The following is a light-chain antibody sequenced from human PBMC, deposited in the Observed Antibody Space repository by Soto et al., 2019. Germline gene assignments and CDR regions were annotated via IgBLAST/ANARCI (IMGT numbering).Light chain of an antibody. CDR1: PSVSGNF. CDR2: SAS. CDR3: QQYGSSPGA. Sequence: EIVLTQSPGTLSFSPAERATLSCRARPSVSGNFLGWYQQKRGQAPRLLIYSASASTGGTPDRFSGSGSGTDFTLTISRLEPEDFAVYYCQQYGSSPGAFGGGTKVDIK. J-gene: IGKJ4*01. V-gene: IGKV3-20*01.